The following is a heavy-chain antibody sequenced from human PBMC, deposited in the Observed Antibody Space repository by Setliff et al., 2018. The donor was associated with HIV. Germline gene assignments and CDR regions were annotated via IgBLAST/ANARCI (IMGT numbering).Heavy chain of an antibody. Sequence: PSETLSLTCTVSGGSISNSRYYWSWIRQPPGKGLEWIGSIYYSGSTYYIPSLKSRVTIFVDTSKNQFSLKLSSVTAADAAVYYCASRVYYYDSSGYLREEGFDPWGQGTLVTVSS. CDR3: ASRVYYYDSSGYLREEGFDP. CDR2: IYYSGST. D-gene: IGHD3-22*01. V-gene: IGHV4-39*01. J-gene: IGHJ5*02. CDR1: GGSISNSRYY.